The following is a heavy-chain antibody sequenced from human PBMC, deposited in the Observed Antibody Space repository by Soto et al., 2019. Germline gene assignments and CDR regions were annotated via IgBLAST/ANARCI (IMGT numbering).Heavy chain of an antibody. V-gene: IGHV4-34*01. D-gene: IGHD2-15*01. CDR1: GGSFSGFY. Sequence: ETLSRSGAIYGGSFSGFYWSWIRQPPGKGLEWIGEINDSGTTNYNPSLKSRVTISADTSKTHFSLRLTSVTAADTAVYYCARETSQNVYSHYGMDVWGQGTTVTVYS. CDR2: INDSGTT. J-gene: IGHJ6*02. CDR3: ARETSQNVYSHYGMDV.